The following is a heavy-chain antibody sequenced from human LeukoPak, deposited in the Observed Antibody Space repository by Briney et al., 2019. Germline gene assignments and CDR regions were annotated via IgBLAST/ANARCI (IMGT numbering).Heavy chain of an antibody. Sequence: AGSLRLSCAASGFTFSRFAMTWVRQAPGKGLEWVSDISPSGGSTVYADSVKGRTTISRDNSKNTLYLQMNSLRAEDTAVYYCAKGSSTVTGPFDYWGQGTLVTVSS. J-gene: IGHJ4*02. CDR1: GFTFSRFA. CDR3: AKGSSTVTGPFDY. CDR2: ISPSGGST. V-gene: IGHV3-23*01. D-gene: IGHD4-17*01.